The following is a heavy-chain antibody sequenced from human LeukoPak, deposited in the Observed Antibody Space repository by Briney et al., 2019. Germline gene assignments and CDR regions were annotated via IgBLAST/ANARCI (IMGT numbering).Heavy chain of an antibody. CDR2: ISPIFGTA. Sequence: SVKVSCKASGGTFTSYAISWVRQAPGQGLEWMGGISPIFGTANYAQKFQGRVTITADKSTSTAYMELSSLRSENTAVYYCARTNRYFDWLLFFDYWGQGTLVTVSS. J-gene: IGHJ4*02. V-gene: IGHV1-69*06. CDR1: GGTFTSYA. D-gene: IGHD3-9*01. CDR3: ARTNRYFDWLLFFDY.